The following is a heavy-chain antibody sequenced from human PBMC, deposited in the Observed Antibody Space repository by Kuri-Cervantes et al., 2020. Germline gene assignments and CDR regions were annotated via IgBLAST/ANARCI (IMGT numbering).Heavy chain of an antibody. CDR2: ISSSGSTI. J-gene: IGHJ4*02. CDR1: GFTFSDYY. CDR3: AKDTYYYDSSGYYFDY. Sequence: GESLRLSCAASGFTFSDYYMSWIRQAPGKGLEWVSYISSSGSTIYYADSVKGRFTISRDNAKNSLYLQMNSLRAEDTALYYCAKDTYYYDSSGYYFDYWGQGTLVTVSS. V-gene: IGHV3-11*01. D-gene: IGHD3-22*01.